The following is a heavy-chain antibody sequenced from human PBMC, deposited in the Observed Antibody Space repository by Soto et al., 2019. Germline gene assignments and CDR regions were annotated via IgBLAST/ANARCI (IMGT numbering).Heavy chain of an antibody. CDR3: ARGEYSYGPPYYYYYMDV. D-gene: IGHD5-18*01. CDR1: GGTFSSYA. J-gene: IGHJ6*03. V-gene: IGHV1-69*13. Sequence: ASVKVSCKASGGTFSSYAISWVRQAPGQGLEWMGGIIPIFGTANYAQKFQGRVTITADESMSTAYMELSSLRSEDTAVYYCARGEYSYGPPYYYYYMDVWGKGTTVTVSS. CDR2: IIPIFGTA.